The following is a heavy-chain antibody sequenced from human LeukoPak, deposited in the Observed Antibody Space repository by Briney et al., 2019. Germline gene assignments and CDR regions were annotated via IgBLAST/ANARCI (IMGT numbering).Heavy chain of an antibody. CDR1: GFTFSSYS. V-gene: IGHV3-48*04. J-gene: IGHJ6*03. CDR2: ISSSSSTI. CDR3: ARATLRRDTDV. Sequence: GGSLRLSCAASGFTFSSYSMNWVRQAPGKGLEWVSYISSSSSTIYYADSVKGRFTISRDNAKNSLYLQMNSLRAEDTAVYYCARATLRRDTDVWGKGTTVTVSS.